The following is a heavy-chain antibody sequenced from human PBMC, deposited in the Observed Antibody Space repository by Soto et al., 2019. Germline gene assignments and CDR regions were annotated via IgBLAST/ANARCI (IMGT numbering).Heavy chain of an antibody. Sequence: GGSLRLSCAASGFTFSDYYMSWIRQAPGKGLEWVSYISSSGSTIYYADSVKGRFTISRDNAKNSLYLQMNSLRAEDTAVYYCARVREYGSGSYLTASYYYYHYMDVWGKGTTVTVSS. CDR2: ISSSGSTI. CDR3: ARVREYGSGSYLTASYYYYHYMDV. V-gene: IGHV3-11*01. CDR1: GFTFSDYY. D-gene: IGHD3-10*01. J-gene: IGHJ6*03.